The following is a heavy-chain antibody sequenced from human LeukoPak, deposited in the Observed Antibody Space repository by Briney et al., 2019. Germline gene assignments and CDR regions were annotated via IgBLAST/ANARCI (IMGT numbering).Heavy chain of an antibody. J-gene: IGHJ4*02. CDR3: AAITCSGGSCYYHY. CDR2: IVVGSGNT. CDR1: GFTFTSSA. V-gene: IGHV1-58*01. Sequence: SVKVSRKASGFTFTSSAVQWVRQARGQRLEWIGWIVVGSGNTNYAQKFQERVTITRDMSTSTAYMELGSLRSEDTAVYYCAAITCSGGSCYYHYWGQGTLVTVSS. D-gene: IGHD2-15*01.